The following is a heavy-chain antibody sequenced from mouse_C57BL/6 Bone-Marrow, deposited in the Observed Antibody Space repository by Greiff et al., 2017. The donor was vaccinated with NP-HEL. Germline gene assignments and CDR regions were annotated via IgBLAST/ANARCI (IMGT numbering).Heavy chain of an antibody. CDR1: GYTFTSYW. J-gene: IGHJ4*01. CDR3: AGGGNYYGSSYGMDY. CDR2: IDPTSGGT. D-gene: IGHD1-1*01. V-gene: IGHV1-72*01. Sequence: QVQLQQPGAELVKPGASVKLSCKASGYTFTSYWMHWVKQRPGRGLEWIGRIDPTSGGTTYNEKFKSKATLTVAKPSSTAYMQLSSLTSEDSAVYYGAGGGNYYGSSYGMDYWGQGTSVTVSS.